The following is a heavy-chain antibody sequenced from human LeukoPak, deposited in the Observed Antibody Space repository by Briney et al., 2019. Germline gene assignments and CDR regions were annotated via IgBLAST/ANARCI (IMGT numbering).Heavy chain of an antibody. CDR3: AKEGFYCSGGSCYSFYYYYMDV. Sequence: PGGSLRLSCAASGFTFSSYAMRWVRQAPGKGLEWVSAISGSGGRTYYADSVKGRFTISRDNSKITLYLQMNSLRAEDTAVYYCAKEGFYCSGGSCYSFYYYYMDVWGKGTTVTVSS. D-gene: IGHD2-15*01. V-gene: IGHV3-23*01. CDR1: GFTFSSYA. J-gene: IGHJ6*03. CDR2: ISGSGGRT.